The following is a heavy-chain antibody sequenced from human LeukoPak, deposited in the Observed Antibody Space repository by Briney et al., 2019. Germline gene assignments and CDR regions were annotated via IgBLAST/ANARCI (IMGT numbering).Heavy chain of an antibody. D-gene: IGHD3-10*01. CDR2: IKPDGSEK. CDR3: ARDRESGSYRGR. CDR1: GMTFSTYW. V-gene: IGHV3-7*01. Sequence: GGSLRLSCTTSGMTFSTYWMSWVRQAPGKGLEWVAHIKPDGSEKYYLDSVRGRFTISRDNAKNSLYLQMNSLRAEDTAVYYCARDRESGSYRGRWGQGTLVTVSS. J-gene: IGHJ4*02.